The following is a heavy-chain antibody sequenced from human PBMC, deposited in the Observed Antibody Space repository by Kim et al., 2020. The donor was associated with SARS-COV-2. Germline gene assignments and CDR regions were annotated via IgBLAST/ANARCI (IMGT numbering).Heavy chain of an antibody. J-gene: IGHJ6*02. V-gene: IGHV3-7*03. D-gene: IGHD3-10*01. CDR2: IKQDGSEK. CDR3: ARLNVLLWFGEFYGMDV. CDR1: GFTFSSYW. Sequence: GGSLRLSRAASGFTFSSYWMSWVRQAPGKGLEWVANIKQDGSEKYYVDSVKGRFTISRDNAKNSLYLQMNSLRAEDTAVYYCARLNVLLWFGEFYGMDVWGQGTTVTVSS.